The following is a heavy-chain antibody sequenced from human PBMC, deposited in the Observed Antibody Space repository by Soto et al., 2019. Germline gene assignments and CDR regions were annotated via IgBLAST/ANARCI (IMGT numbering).Heavy chain of an antibody. Sequence: QVQLVQSGAEVKKPGASVKVSCKVSGYTLNEVAMHWVRQAPGKVLEWRGGFDPDEAETIYAQHFQGRVTMTEDTSTDTVYMELSSLRSEDTALYFCTTYHGDYNFDHWGQGTLVTVSS. CDR2: FDPDEAET. D-gene: IGHD4-17*01. CDR1: GYTLNEVA. V-gene: IGHV1-24*01. CDR3: TTYHGDYNFDH. J-gene: IGHJ5*02.